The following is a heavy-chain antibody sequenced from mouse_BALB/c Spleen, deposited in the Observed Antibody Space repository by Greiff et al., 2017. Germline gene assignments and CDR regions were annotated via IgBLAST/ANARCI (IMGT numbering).Heavy chain of an antibody. J-gene: IGHJ2*01. CDR3: ARNYYGSSYFDY. V-gene: IGHV14-3*02. Sequence: VQLQQSGAELVKPGASVKLSCTASGFNIKDTYMHWVKQRPEQGLEWIGRIDPANGNTKYDTKFQGKATITADTSSNTAYLQLSSLTSEDTAVYYCARNYYGSSYFDYWGQGTNLTVSS. CDR2: IDPANGNT. D-gene: IGHD1-1*01. CDR1: GFNIKDTY.